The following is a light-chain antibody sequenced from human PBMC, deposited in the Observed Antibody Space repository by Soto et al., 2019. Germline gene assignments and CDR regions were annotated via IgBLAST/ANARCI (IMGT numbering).Light chain of an antibody. J-gene: IGLJ1*01. CDR3: SSYPGSSTPIV. V-gene: IGLV2-14*01. Sequence: QSVLTQPASVSGSPGQSITISCTGTSSDVGGYNYVSWYQQHPGKAPKLMIYDVSNRPSGVSNRFSGSKSGNTASLTLSGLQAEDEADYSCSSYPGSSTPIVFGTGTKLTVL. CDR1: SSDVGGYNY. CDR2: DVS.